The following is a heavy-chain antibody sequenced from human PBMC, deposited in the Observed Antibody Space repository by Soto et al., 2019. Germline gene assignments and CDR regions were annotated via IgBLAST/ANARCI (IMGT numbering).Heavy chain of an antibody. CDR3: ARGGRSSYDFWSGPTGAKWFDP. Sequence: ASVKVSCKAFGYTFTLYYIHWVRQAPGQGVEWMGIINPSGGRTDYAQKFQGRVTMTRDTSTSTVYMDLSSLRSEDTAVYYCARGGRSSYDFWSGPTGAKWFDPWGQGTLVTVSS. CDR1: GYTFTLYY. CDR2: INPSGGRT. J-gene: IGHJ5*02. D-gene: IGHD3-3*01. V-gene: IGHV1-46*01.